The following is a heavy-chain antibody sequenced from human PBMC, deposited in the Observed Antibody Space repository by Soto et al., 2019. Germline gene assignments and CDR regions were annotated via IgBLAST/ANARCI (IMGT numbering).Heavy chain of an antibody. CDR2: IYYSGST. V-gene: IGHV4-59*01. J-gene: IGHJ5*01. CDR1: GGSISSYY. Sequence: LSLTCTVSGGSISSYYWSWIRQPPGKGLEWIGYIYYSGSTNYNPSLKSRVTISVDTSKNQVSLKRSSGTAADTAGYYGVRATMAARYWFDFWGKGILVTV. D-gene: IGHD6-6*01. CDR3: VRATMAARYWFDF.